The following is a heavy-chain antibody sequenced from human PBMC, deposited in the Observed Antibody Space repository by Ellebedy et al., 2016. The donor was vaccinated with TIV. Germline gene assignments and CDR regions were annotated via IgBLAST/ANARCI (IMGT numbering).Heavy chain of an antibody. CDR2: IHQDGSDK. CDR1: GFTFSNYY. Sequence: PGGSLRLSCAASGFTFSNYYMTWVRQAPGKGLEWVANIHQDGSDKHYGDSVKGRFTISRDNAKNSLYLQMNSLRAEDTAVYYCAQRGADYWGQGTPVTVSS. CDR3: AQRGADY. J-gene: IGHJ4*02. V-gene: IGHV3-7*03. D-gene: IGHD3-16*01.